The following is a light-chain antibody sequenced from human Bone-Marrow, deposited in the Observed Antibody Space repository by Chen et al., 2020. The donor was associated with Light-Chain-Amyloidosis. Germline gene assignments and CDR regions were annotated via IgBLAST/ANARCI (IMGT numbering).Light chain of an antibody. CDR3: SSYTITNTLV. CDR1: SSDVGGDNH. CDR2: EFT. Sequence: QSALTQPASVSGSPGHSITISCTGTSSDVGGDNHVSWYQQHPDKAPKLMIYEFTNWPSWVPDRFSGSKTDNTASLTISGRQTEDEADYFCSSYTITNTLVFGSGTRVTV. V-gene: IGLV2-14*01. J-gene: IGLJ1*01.